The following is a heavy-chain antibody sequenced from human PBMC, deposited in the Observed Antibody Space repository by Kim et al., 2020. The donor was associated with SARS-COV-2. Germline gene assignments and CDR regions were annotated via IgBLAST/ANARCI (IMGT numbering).Heavy chain of an antibody. CDR2: ISGSGVST. J-gene: IGHJ6*02. Sequence: GGSLRLSCAASGYTVSSYAMSWVRQAPGKGLEWVSGISGSGVSTYYADSVKGRFTISRDNPKNTLFLQMNTLRAEDTAVYYCAKDQVDCSYDGVGYFYYGMDVWGQGTTVTVSS. V-gene: IGHV3-23*01. CDR3: AKDQVDCSYDGVGYFYYGMDV. CDR1: GYTVSSYA. D-gene: IGHD5-12*01.